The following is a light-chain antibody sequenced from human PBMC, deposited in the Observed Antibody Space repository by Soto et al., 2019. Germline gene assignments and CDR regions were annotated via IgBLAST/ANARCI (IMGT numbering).Light chain of an antibody. V-gene: IGKV1-33*01. CDR1: QDISNY. J-gene: IGKJ2*01. Sequence: DIQMTQSPSSLSASVGYRVTITCQASQDISNYLNWYQQKPGKAPKLLIYDASNLETGVPSRFSGSGSGTDFTFTISSLQPEDIPTYYCQQYDNLPPYTFGQVNKLEIK. CDR2: DAS. CDR3: QQYDNLPPYT.